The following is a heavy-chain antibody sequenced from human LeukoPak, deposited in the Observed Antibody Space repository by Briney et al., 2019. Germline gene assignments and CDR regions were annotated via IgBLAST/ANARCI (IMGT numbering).Heavy chain of an antibody. D-gene: IGHD2-2*01. CDR1: GYTFTGYY. CDR3: ARGKPRVVLNWFDP. J-gene: IGHJ5*02. Sequence: GASVTVSCKASGYTFTGYYMHWVRQAPGQGLERMGWINPNSGGTNYAQKFQGRVTMTRDTSISTAYMELSRLRSDDTAVYYCARGKPRVVLNWFDPWGQGTLVTVSS. V-gene: IGHV1-2*02. CDR2: INPNSGGT.